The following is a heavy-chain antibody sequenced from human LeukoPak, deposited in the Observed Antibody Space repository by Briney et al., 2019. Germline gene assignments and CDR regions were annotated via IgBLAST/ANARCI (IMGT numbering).Heavy chain of an antibody. D-gene: IGHD4-17*01. J-gene: IGHJ4*02. CDR2: IYHSGST. CDR1: GGSISSGGYS. CDR3: ARGDYGDGFDY. Sequence: PSQTLSLTCAVSGGSISSGGYSWSWIRQPPGTGLEWIGYIYHSGSTYYNPSLKSRVTISVDRSKNQFSLKLSSVTAADTAVYYCARGDYGDGFDYWGQGTLVTVSS. V-gene: IGHV4-30-2*01.